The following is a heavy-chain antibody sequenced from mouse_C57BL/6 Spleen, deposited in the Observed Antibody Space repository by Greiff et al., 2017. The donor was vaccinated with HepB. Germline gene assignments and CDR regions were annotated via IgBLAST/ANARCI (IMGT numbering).Heavy chain of an antibody. J-gene: IGHJ1*03. V-gene: IGHV1-69*01. CDR2: IDPSDSYT. CDR1: GYTFTSYW. CDR3: ARWIYYYGSRYFDV. Sequence: QVQLQQPGAELVMPGASVKLSCKASGYTFTSYWMHWVKQRPGQGLEWLGEIDPSDSYTNYNQKFKGKSTLTVDKSSSTAYMQLSSLTSEDSAVYYCARWIYYYGSRYFDVWGTGTTVTVSS. D-gene: IGHD1-1*01.